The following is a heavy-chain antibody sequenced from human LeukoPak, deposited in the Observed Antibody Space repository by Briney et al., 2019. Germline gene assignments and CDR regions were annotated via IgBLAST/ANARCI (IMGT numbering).Heavy chain of an antibody. D-gene: IGHD3-22*01. Sequence: ASVKVSCKASGGTFSSYAISWVRQAPGLGLEWMGWINPNSGGTNYAQKFQGRVTMTRDTSISTAYMELSRLRSDDTAVYYCARDRVDYYDSSGYGMDVWGQGTTVTVSS. CDR1: GGTFSSYA. CDR2: INPNSGGT. V-gene: IGHV1-2*02. J-gene: IGHJ6*02. CDR3: ARDRVDYYDSSGYGMDV.